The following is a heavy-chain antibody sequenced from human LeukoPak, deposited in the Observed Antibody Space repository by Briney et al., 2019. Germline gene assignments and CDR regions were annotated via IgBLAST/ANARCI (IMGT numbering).Heavy chain of an antibody. J-gene: IGHJ3*02. V-gene: IGHV3-23*01. D-gene: IGHD4-17*01. Sequence: GGSLRLSCAASGFTFNNYGMSWVRQDPGKGLEWVSFISGNGGRTDYAESVKGRFTISRDNSKKMVYLQMNSLRDEDTATYYCAKDPNGDYVGTFDMWGQGTMVTVSS. CDR2: ISGNGGRT. CDR3: AKDPNGDYVGTFDM. CDR1: GFTFNNYG.